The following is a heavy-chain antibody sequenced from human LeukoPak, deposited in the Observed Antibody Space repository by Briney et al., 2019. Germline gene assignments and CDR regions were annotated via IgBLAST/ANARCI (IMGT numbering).Heavy chain of an antibody. CDR2: ISGSGGST. D-gene: IGHD3-10*01. CDR1: GFTFSSYS. CDR3: AKGRLGGSRGLDY. V-gene: IGHV3-23*01. J-gene: IGHJ4*02. Sequence: PGGSLRLSCAASGFTFSSYSMNWVRQAPGKGLEWVSAISGSGGSTYYADSVKGRFTISRDNSKNTLYLQMNSLRAEDTAVYYCAKGRLGGSRGLDYWGQGTLVTVSS.